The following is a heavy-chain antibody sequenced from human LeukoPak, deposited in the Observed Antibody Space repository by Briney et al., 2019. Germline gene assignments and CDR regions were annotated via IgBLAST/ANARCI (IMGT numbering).Heavy chain of an antibody. D-gene: IGHD6-6*01. Sequence: PGGSLRLSCTASGFTFSSYAMSWVRQAPGKGLEWVSAISGSGGSTYYADSVKGRFTISRDNSKNTLYLQMNSLRAEDTAVYYCAKDPGSYSSSSGILDYWGQGTLVTVSS. J-gene: IGHJ4*02. CDR1: GFTFSSYA. CDR3: AKDPGSYSSSSGILDY. V-gene: IGHV3-23*01. CDR2: ISGSGGST.